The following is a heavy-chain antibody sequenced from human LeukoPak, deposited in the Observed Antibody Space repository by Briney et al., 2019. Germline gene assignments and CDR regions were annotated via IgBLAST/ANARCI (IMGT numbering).Heavy chain of an antibody. CDR2: ISNSGGIS. J-gene: IGHJ4*02. CDR3: AKESGSYGSPQLVYFDY. Sequence: GGSLRLSCAVSGLTFSRYAINWVRQPPGKGLEWVSIISNSGGISVYADSVKGRFTISRDNSKNTLYLQMNSLRAEDTAVYYCAKESGSYGSPQLVYFDYWGQGTLVTVSS. CDR1: GLTFSRYA. V-gene: IGHV3-23*01. D-gene: IGHD1-26*01.